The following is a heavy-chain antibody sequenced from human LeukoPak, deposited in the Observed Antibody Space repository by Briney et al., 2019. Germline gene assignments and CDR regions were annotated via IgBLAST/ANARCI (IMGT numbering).Heavy chain of an antibody. J-gene: IGHJ4*02. V-gene: IGHV3-11*01. Sequence: GGSLRLSCAASGFTFSDYYMSWIRQAPGKGLEWISYISSSGSTIYYADSVKGRFTISRNNAKNSLYLRMNSLRAEDTAVYYCARDGDWYTSGWYNYWGQGTLVTVSS. D-gene: IGHD6-19*01. CDR2: ISSSGSTI. CDR3: ARDGDWYTSGWYNY. CDR1: GFTFSDYY.